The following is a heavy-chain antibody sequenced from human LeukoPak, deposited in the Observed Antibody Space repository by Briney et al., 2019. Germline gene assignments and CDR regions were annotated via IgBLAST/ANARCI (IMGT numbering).Heavy chain of an antibody. CDR1: GFTFSSYA. CDR3: ARGWGTIGAFDT. D-gene: IGHD1-7*01. V-gene: IGHV3-30*01. CDR2: ISYDGSNK. Sequence: QPGRSLRLSCAASGFTFSSYAMHWVRQAPGKGLEWVAVISYDGSNKYYADSVKGRFTISRDNSKNTLYLQMNSLRAEDTAVYYCARGWGTIGAFDTWGQGTMVTVSS. J-gene: IGHJ3*02.